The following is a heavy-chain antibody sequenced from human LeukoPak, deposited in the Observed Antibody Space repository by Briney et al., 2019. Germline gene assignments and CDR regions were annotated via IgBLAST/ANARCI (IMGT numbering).Heavy chain of an antibody. CDR1: GFTFSSYW. CDR3: AKGGAVAPDY. D-gene: IGHD6-19*01. CDR2: INTDGSST. V-gene: IGHV3-74*01. J-gene: IGHJ4*02. Sequence: PGGSLRLSCAASGFTFSSYWMHWVRQAPGKGLVWVSRINTDGSSTSYADSVKGRFTISRDNAKNTLYLQMNSLRAEDSAVYYCAKGGAVAPDYWGQGTLVTVSS.